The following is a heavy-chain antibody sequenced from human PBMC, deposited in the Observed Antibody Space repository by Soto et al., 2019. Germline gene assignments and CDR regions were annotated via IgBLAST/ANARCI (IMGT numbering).Heavy chain of an antibody. J-gene: IGHJ4*02. Sequence: ASVKVSCKASGYTFTSYGISWVRQAPGQGLEWMGWISAYNGNTNYAQKLQGRVTMTTDTSTSTAYMELRSLRSDDTAVYYCARDWAAASIEGIDYWGQGTLVTVSS. CDR1: GYTFTSYG. D-gene: IGHD6-13*01. CDR3: ARDWAAASIEGIDY. V-gene: IGHV1-18*04. CDR2: ISAYNGNT.